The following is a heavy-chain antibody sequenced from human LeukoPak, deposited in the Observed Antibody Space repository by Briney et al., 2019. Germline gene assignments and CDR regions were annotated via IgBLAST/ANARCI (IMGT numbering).Heavy chain of an antibody. J-gene: IGHJ4*02. CDR2: IRGNGGNT. V-gene: IGHV3-64*01. Sequence: PGGSLRLSCAASGFTFSSYTMHWVRQAPGKGLEYVSGIRGNGGNTYYANSVKGRFTVSRDNSKNTVYLHMGSLQAEDTAVYYCARGGSTYGYGPWELAYYFDHWGQGTLVIVSS. CDR1: GFTFSSYT. D-gene: IGHD5-18*01. CDR3: ARGGSTYGYGPWELAYYFDH.